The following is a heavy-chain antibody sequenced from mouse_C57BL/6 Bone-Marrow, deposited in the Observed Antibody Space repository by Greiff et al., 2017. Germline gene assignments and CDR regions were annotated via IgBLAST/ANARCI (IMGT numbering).Heavy chain of an antibody. J-gene: IGHJ1*03. Sequence: VQLQQPGAELVRPGSSVKLSCKASGYTFTSYWMHWVKQRPIQGLEWIGNIDPSDSETHYNQKFKDKATLTVDKSSSTAYMQLSSLTSEDSAVYYCARCHYDYDRYFDVWGTGTTVTVSS. D-gene: IGHD2-4*01. CDR3: ARCHYDYDRYFDV. CDR1: GYTFTSYW. V-gene: IGHV1-52*01. CDR2: IDPSDSET.